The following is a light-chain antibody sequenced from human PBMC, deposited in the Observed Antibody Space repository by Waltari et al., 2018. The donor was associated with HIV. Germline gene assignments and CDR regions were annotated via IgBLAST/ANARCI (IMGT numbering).Light chain of an antibody. V-gene: IGLV1-47*01. CDR1: SSNLGSNY. Sequence: QSVLTQPPSASGTPGQRVSISCSGSSSNLGSNYVYWYLQLPGTAPKLLMYRNDEWPSGVPDRFSGSKSGTSASLAISGLLSEDEADYYCAAWDDSLSAWVFGGGTKLTVL. CDR3: AAWDDSLSAWV. J-gene: IGLJ3*02. CDR2: RND.